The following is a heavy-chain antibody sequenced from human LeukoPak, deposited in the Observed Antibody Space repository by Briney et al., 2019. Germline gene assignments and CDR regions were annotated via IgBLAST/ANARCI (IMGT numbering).Heavy chain of an antibody. J-gene: IGHJ4*02. Sequence: PSETLSLTCAVYGGSFSGYYWSWIRQPPGKGLEWIGEINHSGSTNYNPSLKSRVTISVDTSKNQFSLKLSSVTAADTAVYYCARSHGSGSCYNLNDYWGQGTLVTVSS. V-gene: IGHV4-34*01. CDR1: GGSFSGYY. D-gene: IGHD3-10*01. CDR2: INHSGST. CDR3: ARSHGSGSCYNLNDY.